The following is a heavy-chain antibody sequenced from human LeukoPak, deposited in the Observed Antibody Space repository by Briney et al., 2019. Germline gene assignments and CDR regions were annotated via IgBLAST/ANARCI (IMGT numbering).Heavy chain of an antibody. CDR1: GFSFSDYY. J-gene: IGHJ3*02. CDR3: ARSFYDFLNGPYEEAFDM. V-gene: IGHV3-11*03. CDR2: ISSSATYT. D-gene: IGHD3-3*01. Sequence: GGSLRLSCAASGFSFSDYYMNWIRQAPGKGLEWVSYISSSATYTDYAESVKGRFTVSRDNAKNSLYLQMNSLSAEDTAVYYCARSFYDFLNGPYEEAFDMWGQGTMVTVSS.